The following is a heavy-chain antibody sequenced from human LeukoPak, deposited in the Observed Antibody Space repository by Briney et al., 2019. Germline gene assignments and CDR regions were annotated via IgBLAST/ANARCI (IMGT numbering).Heavy chain of an antibody. CDR2: INVYNGNT. Sequence: SVTVSRKASGYSFSNYGISWVGQAPGQGLQWMGWINVYNGNTNYAQHLQGRVNMPTDTSTSTAYIELTSLRSDDTAVYYCAIVPYRGPDCFGHCGQGELVTVSS. D-gene: IGHD2-15*01. V-gene: IGHV1-18*01. J-gene: IGHJ4*02. CDR3: AIVPYRGPDCFGH. CDR1: GYSFSNYG.